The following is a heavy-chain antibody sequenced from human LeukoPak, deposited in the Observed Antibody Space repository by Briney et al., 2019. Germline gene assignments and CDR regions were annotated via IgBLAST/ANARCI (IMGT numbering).Heavy chain of an antibody. CDR1: GYTFTDYY. CDR2: INPHSGGT. D-gene: IGHD6-6*01. CDR3: AREYSSSLTDLDY. Sequence: ASVKVSCKASGYTFTDYYMHWVRQAPGQGLEWMGWINPHSGGTDHAQKFQGRVTMTRDTSISTAYMELSRLRSDDTAVYYCAREYSSSLTDLDYWGQGTLVTVSS. J-gene: IGHJ4*02. V-gene: IGHV1-2*02.